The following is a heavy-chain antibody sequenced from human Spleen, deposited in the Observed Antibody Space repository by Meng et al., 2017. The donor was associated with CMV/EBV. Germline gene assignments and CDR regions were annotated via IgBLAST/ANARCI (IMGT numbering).Heavy chain of an antibody. CDR2: IKSKSGGGTP. V-gene: IGHV3-15*07. D-gene: IGHD3-3*01. J-gene: IGHJ4*02. CDR1: GFTFSNAW. Sequence: EVQLVESGGGLVKPGGSLRLSCAASGFTFSNAWMNWVRQAPGKGLEWVGRIKSKSGGGTPDYAAPVKGRFTISRDDSRNTLYLQMDSLTTEDTAVYYCTTGPHYESFWGQGTLVTVSS. CDR3: TTGPHYESF.